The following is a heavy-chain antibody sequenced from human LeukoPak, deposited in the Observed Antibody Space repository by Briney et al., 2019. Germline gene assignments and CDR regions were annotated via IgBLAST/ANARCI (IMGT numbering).Heavy chain of an antibody. CDR2: IYSGGST. D-gene: IGHD3-10*01. V-gene: IGHV3-53*01. CDR1: GFTVNTNY. CDR3: ARVLSAYYGMDV. Sequence: GGSLRLSCAASGFTVNTNYMSWVRQAPGKGLEWVSVIYSGGSTYYADSVKGRFTISRDNSKNTLYLQMNSLRAEDTAVYYCARVLSAYYGMDVWGQGTTVTVSS. J-gene: IGHJ6*02.